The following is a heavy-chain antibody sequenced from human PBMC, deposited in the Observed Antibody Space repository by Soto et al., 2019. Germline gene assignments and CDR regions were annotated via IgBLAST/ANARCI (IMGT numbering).Heavy chain of an antibody. Sequence: QVQLGEPGGGVVQPGRSLKLSCAASGFSFSNYVMHWVRQAPGKGLEWVALVWHDGSEGYYEDAVKGRFSISRDNSKNTLFLQMNSLRVEDTAVYYCARDGGTYYFDYWGQGTLVTVSS. J-gene: IGHJ4*02. D-gene: IGHD1-1*01. CDR3: ARDGGTYYFDY. CDR1: GFSFSNYV. CDR2: VWHDGSEG. V-gene: IGHV3-33*01.